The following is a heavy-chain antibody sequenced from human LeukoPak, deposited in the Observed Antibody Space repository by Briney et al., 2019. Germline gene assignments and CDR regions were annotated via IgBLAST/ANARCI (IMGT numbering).Heavy chain of an antibody. Sequence: ASVKVSCKASGYTFTSYDINWVRQATGQGLEWMGWMNPNSGNTGYAQKFQGRVTITRNTSISTAYMELSSLRSEDTAVYYCARARRVGYSGCLDYWGQGTLVTVSS. CDR3: ARARRVGYSGCLDY. V-gene: IGHV1-8*03. CDR1: GYTFTSYD. D-gene: IGHD5-12*01. J-gene: IGHJ4*02. CDR2: MNPNSGNT.